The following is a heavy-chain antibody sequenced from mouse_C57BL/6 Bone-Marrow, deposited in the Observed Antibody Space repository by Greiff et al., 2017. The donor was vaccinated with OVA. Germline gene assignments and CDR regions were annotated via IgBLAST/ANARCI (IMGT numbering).Heavy chain of an antibody. V-gene: IGHV1-64*01. Sequence: QVQLQQPGAELVKPGASVKLSCKASGYTFTSYWMHWVKQRPGQGLEWIGMIHPNSGSTNYNEKFKSKATLTVDKSSSTAYMQLSSLTSEDSAVYYCAREGGVYYYGNAYWGQGTLVTVSA. CDR1: GYTFTSYW. D-gene: IGHD1-1*01. CDR2: IHPNSGST. J-gene: IGHJ3*01. CDR3: AREGGVYYYGNAY.